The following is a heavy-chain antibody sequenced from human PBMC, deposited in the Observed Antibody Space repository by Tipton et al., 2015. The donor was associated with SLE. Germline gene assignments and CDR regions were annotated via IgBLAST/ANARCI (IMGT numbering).Heavy chain of an antibody. D-gene: IGHD1-7*01. CDR3: AGQEVWNYKFDP. CDR2: INHSGST. V-gene: IGHV4-34*01. J-gene: IGHJ5*02. Sequence: GLVKPSETLSLTCAVYGGSFSGYYWSWIRQPPGKGLEWIGEINHSGSTNYNPSLKSRVTISVDTSQNQFSLKLKSVTAADTALYYCAGQEVWNYKFDPWGQGTLVTVSS. CDR1: GGSFSGYY.